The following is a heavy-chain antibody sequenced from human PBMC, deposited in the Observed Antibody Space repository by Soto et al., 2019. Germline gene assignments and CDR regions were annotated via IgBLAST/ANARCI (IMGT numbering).Heavy chain of an antibody. CDR1: CGSIRSVDCY. V-gene: IGHV4-30-4*01. CDR3: ARVQPNSPDYYYFGMDV. CDR2: INYSGTS. D-gene: IGHD7-27*01. Sequence: SETLSLTCTVSCGSIRSVDCYWSWIRQPPGKGLEWIGYINYSGTSHFNPSLKSRVTISLDASMNQFSLSLNSVTAADTAVYYCARVQPNSPDYYYFGMDVWGQGTTVT. J-gene: IGHJ6*02.